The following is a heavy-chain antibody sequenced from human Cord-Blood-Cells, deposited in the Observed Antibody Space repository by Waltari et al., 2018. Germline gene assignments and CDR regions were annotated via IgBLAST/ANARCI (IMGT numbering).Heavy chain of an antibody. V-gene: IGHV1-69*01. Sequence: QVQLVQSGAEVKKPGSSVKVSCKASGGTFSSYAISWVRQAPGQGLEWMGGIIPTFVKANYAQEFQGRVTITADESTSTAYMELSSLRSEDTAVYYCARTSLYCGGDCYDAFDIWGQGTMVTVSS. J-gene: IGHJ3*02. D-gene: IGHD2-21*01. CDR1: GGTFSSYA. CDR2: IIPTFVKA. CDR3: ARTSLYCGGDCYDAFDI.